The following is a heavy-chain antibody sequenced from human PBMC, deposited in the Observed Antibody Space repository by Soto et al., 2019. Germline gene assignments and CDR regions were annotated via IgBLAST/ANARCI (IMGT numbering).Heavy chain of an antibody. V-gene: IGHV1-18*01. CDR3: ARDCNSGYGSGSYCHDAFDI. D-gene: IGHD3-10*01. J-gene: IGHJ3*02. CDR1: GYTFTSYG. CDR2: ISAYNGNT. Sequence: QVQLVQSGAEVKKPGASVKVSCKASGYTFTSYGISWVRQAPGQGLEWMGWISAYNGNTNYAQKLQGRVTMTTDTSTSTAYMELRSLRSDDTAVYYCARDCNSGYGSGSYCHDAFDIWGQGTMVTVSS.